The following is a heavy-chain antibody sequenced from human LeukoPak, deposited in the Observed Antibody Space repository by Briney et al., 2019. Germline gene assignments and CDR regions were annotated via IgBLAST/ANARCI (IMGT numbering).Heavy chain of an antibody. Sequence: PSETLSLTCTVSGGSIISTIYYGGWIRQPPGKGLEWIGSIYYSGSTYYNPSLKSRVTISVDTSKNQFSLKLSSVTAADTAVYYCARREDIVVVPADYYFDYWGQGTLVTVSS. CDR1: GGSIISTIYY. J-gene: IGHJ4*02. D-gene: IGHD2-2*01. V-gene: IGHV4-39*01. CDR3: ARREDIVVVPADYYFDY. CDR2: IYYSGST.